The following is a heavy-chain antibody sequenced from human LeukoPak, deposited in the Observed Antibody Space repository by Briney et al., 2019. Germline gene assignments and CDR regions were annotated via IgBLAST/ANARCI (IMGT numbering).Heavy chain of an antibody. Sequence: ASVKVSCKASGYTFTGSYMHWVRQAPGQGLEWMGWINPNSGGTNYAQKFQGRVTMTRDTSISTAYMELSRLRSDDTAVYYCARDSIVGATEGYYYYYMDVWGKGTTVTVSS. CDR1: GYTFTGSY. V-gene: IGHV1-2*02. CDR2: INPNSGGT. J-gene: IGHJ6*03. D-gene: IGHD1-26*01. CDR3: ARDSIVGATEGYYYYYMDV.